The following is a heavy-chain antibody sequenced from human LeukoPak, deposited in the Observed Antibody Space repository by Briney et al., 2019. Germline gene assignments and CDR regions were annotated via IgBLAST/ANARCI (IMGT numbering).Heavy chain of an antibody. D-gene: IGHD2-2*01. CDR3: ARDLLSDIVVAPAAVTDFSI. J-gene: IGHJ3*02. V-gene: IGHV1-69*13. Sequence: ASVKVSCKASGGTFSSYAVSWVRQAPGQGLEWMGGIIPIFGTANYAQKFQGRVTITADESTSTAYMELSSLRSEDTAVYYCARDLLSDIVVAPAAVTDFSIWGQGTMVTVSS. CDR1: GGTFSSYA. CDR2: IIPIFGTA.